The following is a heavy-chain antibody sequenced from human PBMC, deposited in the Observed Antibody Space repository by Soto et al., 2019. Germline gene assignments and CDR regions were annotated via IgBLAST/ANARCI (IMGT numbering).Heavy chain of an antibody. CDR2: INAGSGNT. D-gene: IGHD6-13*01. CDR3: ARGLAAEGA. V-gene: IGHV1-3*01. Sequence: QVQLVQSGAEVKKPGASVKVSCTASGYTFTHYAIHWVRHAPGQRLEWMGFINAGSGNTKYSQTFQGRLTFTKVTSASTAYMDLSSLRSEDTAIYYCARGLAAEGAWGQGTLVTVSS. CDR1: GYTFTHYA. J-gene: IGHJ5*02.